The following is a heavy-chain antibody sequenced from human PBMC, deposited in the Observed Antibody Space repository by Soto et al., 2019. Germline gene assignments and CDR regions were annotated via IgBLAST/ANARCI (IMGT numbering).Heavy chain of an antibody. CDR3: ASGWDYYFGMDV. V-gene: IGHV1-69*13. CDR2: IIPMFETV. J-gene: IGHJ6*02. Sequence: ASVKVSCKASGGTFRNYAISWVRQAPGQGLEWMGGIIPMFETVNYQQRFQGRVTITADESTTTAYMELSSLRSDDTAVYYCASGWDYYFGMDVWGQGTTVTVSS. D-gene: IGHD1-26*01. CDR1: GGTFRNYA.